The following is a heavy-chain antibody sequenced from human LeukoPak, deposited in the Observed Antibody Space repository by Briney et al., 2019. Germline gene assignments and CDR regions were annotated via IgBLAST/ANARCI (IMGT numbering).Heavy chain of an antibody. Sequence: GGSLRLSCAASGFTFITSWMSWLRQAPGKGLEWVAHIKPDGSEKYYVDSVKGRFTISRDNAKNSLSLQMNSLRAEDPAVYYCASWTSSSSNYWGQGTLVTVPS. D-gene: IGHD6-6*01. V-gene: IGHV3-7*01. CDR2: IKPDGSEK. CDR1: GFTFITSW. CDR3: ASWTSSSSNY. J-gene: IGHJ4*02.